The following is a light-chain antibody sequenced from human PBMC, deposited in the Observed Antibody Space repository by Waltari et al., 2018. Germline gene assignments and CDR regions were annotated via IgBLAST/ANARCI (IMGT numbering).Light chain of an antibody. CDR2: QAS. CDR3: QQHNSYPIT. Sequence: DIQMTQSPSNLSASVEDRVTISCRASQSINTRLAWYQERPGKVPNLLIYQASTLKSGVPSRFSGSGSGTEFTLTISSLQPDDFATYYCQQHNSYPITFGQGTRLEIK. V-gene: IGKV1-5*03. J-gene: IGKJ5*01. CDR1: QSINTR.